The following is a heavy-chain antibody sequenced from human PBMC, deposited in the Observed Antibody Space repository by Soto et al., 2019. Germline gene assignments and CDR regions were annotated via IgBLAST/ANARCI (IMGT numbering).Heavy chain of an antibody. Sequence: QVQLVESGGGVVQSGRSLRLSCAASGFTFSSYGMHWVRQAPGKGLEWVAVISYDGSNKYYADSVKGRFTISRDNSKNTLYLQMNSLRAEDTAVYYCAKGLVGATTIDYWGQGTLVTVSS. V-gene: IGHV3-30*18. J-gene: IGHJ4*02. CDR3: AKGLVGATTIDY. CDR2: ISYDGSNK. D-gene: IGHD1-26*01. CDR1: GFTFSSYG.